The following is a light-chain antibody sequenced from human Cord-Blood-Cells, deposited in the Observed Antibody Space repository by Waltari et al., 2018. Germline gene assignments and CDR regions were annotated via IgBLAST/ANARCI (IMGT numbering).Light chain of an antibody. J-gene: IGLJ1*01. CDR1: SSNIGSNY. CDR3: AAWDDSLSAV. V-gene: IGLV1-47*01. CDR2: RNN. Sequence: QSVLTQPPSASGTPGQRVTISCSGSSSNIGSNYVYWYQQLPGTAPKLLIYRNNRRPSGVPDRFSGSKSGTSASLAISGLRSEDEADYYCAAWDDSLSAVFGTGTKVTVL.